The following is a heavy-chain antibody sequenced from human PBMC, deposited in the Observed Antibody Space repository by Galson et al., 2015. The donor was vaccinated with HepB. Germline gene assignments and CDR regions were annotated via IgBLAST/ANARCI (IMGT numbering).Heavy chain of an antibody. D-gene: IGHD3-22*01. CDR3: ARGEGSGYYSVAFDI. J-gene: IGHJ3*02. CDR2: ISYDGSNK. V-gene: IGHV3-30*04. CDR1: GFTFSSYA. Sequence: SLRLSCAASGFTFSSYAMHWIRQAPGKGLEWVAVISYDGSNKYYADSVKGRFTISRDNSKNTLYLQMNSLRAEDTAVYYCARGEGSGYYSVAFDIWGQGTMVTVSS.